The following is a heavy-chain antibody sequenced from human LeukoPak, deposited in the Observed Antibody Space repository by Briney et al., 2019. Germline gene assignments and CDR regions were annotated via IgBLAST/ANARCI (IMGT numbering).Heavy chain of an antibody. CDR3: AKSIGGVVVVAADY. CDR1: GFTFSTYA. Sequence: GGSLRLSCAASGFTFSTYAMTWVRQAPGKGLEWVSVISGSGGSTYYADSVEGRLTLSRDNSKNTLYLQMSSLRAEDTAVYYCAKSIGGVVVVAADYWGQGTLVTVSS. D-gene: IGHD2-15*01. J-gene: IGHJ4*02. CDR2: ISGSGGST. V-gene: IGHV3-23*01.